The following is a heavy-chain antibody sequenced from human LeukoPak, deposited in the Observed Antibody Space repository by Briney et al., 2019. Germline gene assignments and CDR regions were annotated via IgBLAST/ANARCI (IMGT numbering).Heavy chain of an antibody. CDR3: AKGPSALPPYYFDY. Sequence: GGSLRLSCAASGFTFSGSAMHWVRQASGKGLEWVGRIRSKANSYATAYAASVKGRFTISRDNSKNTLYLQMNSLRAEDTAVYYCAKGPSALPPYYFDYWGQGTLVTVSS. J-gene: IGHJ4*02. CDR1: GFTFSGSA. V-gene: IGHV3-73*01. D-gene: IGHD1-26*01. CDR2: IRSKANSYAT.